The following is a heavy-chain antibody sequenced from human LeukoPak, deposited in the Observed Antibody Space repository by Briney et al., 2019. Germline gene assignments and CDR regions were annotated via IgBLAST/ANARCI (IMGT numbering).Heavy chain of an antibody. Sequence: PGGSLRLSCAASGSTFSSYAMSWVRQAPGKGLEWVSAISGSGGSTYYADSVKGRFTISRDNSKNTLYLQMNSLRAEDTAVYYCAKDPIYDFWSGYYPKDEYYFDYWGQGTLVTVSS. V-gene: IGHV3-23*01. D-gene: IGHD3-3*01. J-gene: IGHJ4*02. CDR1: GSTFSSYA. CDR3: AKDPIYDFWSGYYPKDEYYFDY. CDR2: ISGSGGST.